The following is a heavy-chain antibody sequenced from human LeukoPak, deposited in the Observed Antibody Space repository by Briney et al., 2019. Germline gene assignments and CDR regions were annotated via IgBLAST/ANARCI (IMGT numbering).Heavy chain of an antibody. D-gene: IGHD2-8*01. V-gene: IGHV3-9*01. J-gene: IGHJ6*03. CDR2: ISWNSGSI. CDR1: GFTFDDYG. Sequence: GGSLRLSCAASGFTFDDYGMSWVRQAPGKGLEWVSGISWNSGSIGYADSVKGRFTISRDNAKNSLYLQMNSLRAEDTALYYCAKERVYGYYMDVWGKGTTVTVSS. CDR3: AKERVYGYYMDV.